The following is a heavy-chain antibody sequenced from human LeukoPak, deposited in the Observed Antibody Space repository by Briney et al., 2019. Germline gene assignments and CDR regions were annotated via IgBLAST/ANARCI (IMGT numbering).Heavy chain of an antibody. V-gene: IGHV4-34*01. CDR1: GGSFNDYF. D-gene: IGHD6-19*01. CDR2: ITHDGAT. CDR3: DIFADPYRRGPIFDY. J-gene: IGHJ4*02. Sequence: SHTLSLTHAVYGGSFNDYFWPWISHTPGRGLEGIVDITHDGATRHNPSRESRVTISQDTSKRQLYLRLSSVTAADTAVDYCDIFADPYRRGPIFDYWGQGTLATVSS.